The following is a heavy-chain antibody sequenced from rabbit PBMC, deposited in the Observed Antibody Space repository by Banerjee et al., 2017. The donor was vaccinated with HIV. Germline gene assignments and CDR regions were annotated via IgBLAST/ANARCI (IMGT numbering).Heavy chain of an antibody. CDR1: GFSFSSSYY. CDR2: IYAGSSGST. Sequence: QPLEESGGDLVQPGASLTLTCKASGFSFSSSYYMCWVRQAPGKGLEWIACIYAGSSGSTYYASWAKGRFTISKTSSTTVTLQMTSLTAADTATYFCARRSFGDISGYSLWGPGTLVTVS. D-gene: IGHD1-1*01. V-gene: IGHV1S40*01. CDR3: ARRSFGDISGYSL. J-gene: IGHJ4*01.